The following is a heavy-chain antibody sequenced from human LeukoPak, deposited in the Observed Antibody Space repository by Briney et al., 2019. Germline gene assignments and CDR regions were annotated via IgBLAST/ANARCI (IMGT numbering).Heavy chain of an antibody. CDR3: ARHYHSSHYFDY. Sequence: PSETLSLTCTVSGGSISSYYWSWIRQPPGKGLEWIGYIYYSGSTNYNPSLKSRVTISVDTSKNQFSLKLSSVTAADTAVYYCARHYHSSHYFDYWGQGTLVTVSS. J-gene: IGHJ4*02. V-gene: IGHV4-59*08. D-gene: IGHD3-22*01. CDR1: GGSISSYY. CDR2: IYYSGST.